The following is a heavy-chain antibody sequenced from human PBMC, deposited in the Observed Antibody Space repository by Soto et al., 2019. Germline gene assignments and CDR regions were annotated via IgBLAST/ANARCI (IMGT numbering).Heavy chain of an antibody. CDR3: ARVSGSYYYGMDV. J-gene: IGHJ6*02. CDR2: IYHSGST. Sequence: QVQLQESGPGLVKPSGTLSLTCAVSGGSISSSNWWSWVRQPPGKGLEWIGEIYHSGSTNYNPSLNRRVTLVLDKSKHQFSLKLSSVTAADTAVYYCARVSGSYYYGMDVWGQGTTVTVSS. D-gene: IGHD1-26*01. CDR1: GGSISSSNW. V-gene: IGHV4-4*02.